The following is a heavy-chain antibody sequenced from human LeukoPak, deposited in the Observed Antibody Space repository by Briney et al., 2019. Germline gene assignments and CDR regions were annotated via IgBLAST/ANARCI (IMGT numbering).Heavy chain of an antibody. V-gene: IGHV3-23*01. D-gene: IGHD1-26*01. CDR3: AKGTGIVGATSDAFDI. CDR1: GFTFGTYA. Sequence: GGSLRLSCAASGFTFGTYAMSWVRQAPGKGLEWVSSISSSGGSTYYADSVKGRFTISRDNSKNTLYLQMNSLRAEDTAVYYCAKGTGIVGATSDAFDIWGQGTMVTVSS. J-gene: IGHJ3*02. CDR2: ISSSGGST.